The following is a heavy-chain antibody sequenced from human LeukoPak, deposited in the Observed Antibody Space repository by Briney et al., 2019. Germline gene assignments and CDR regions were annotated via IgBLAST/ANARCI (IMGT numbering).Heavy chain of an antibody. D-gene: IGHD6-19*01. CDR1: GGTFSSYA. Sequence: SVKVSCKASGGTFSSYATSWVRQAPGQGLEWMGGIISIFGTANYAQKFQGRVTITADKSTSTAYMELSSLRSEDTAVYYCVLAVAGRGGDYWGQGTLVTVSS. CDR2: IISIFGTA. V-gene: IGHV1-69*06. J-gene: IGHJ4*02. CDR3: VLAVAGRGGDY.